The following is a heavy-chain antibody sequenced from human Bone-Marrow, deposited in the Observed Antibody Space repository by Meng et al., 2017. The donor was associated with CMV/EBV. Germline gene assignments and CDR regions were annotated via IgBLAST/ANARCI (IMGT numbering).Heavy chain of an antibody. V-gene: IGHV3-30-3*01. CDR1: GFTVSSNY. CDR2: ISYDGSNK. J-gene: IGHJ5*02. CDR3: AREGYSSSWPNWFDP. D-gene: IGHD6-13*01. Sequence: GGSLRLSCAASGFTVSSNYMSWVRQAPGKGLEWVAVISYDGSNKYYADSVKGRFTISRDNSKNTLYLQMNSLRAEDTAVYYCAREGYSSSWPNWFDPWGQGTLVTSSS.